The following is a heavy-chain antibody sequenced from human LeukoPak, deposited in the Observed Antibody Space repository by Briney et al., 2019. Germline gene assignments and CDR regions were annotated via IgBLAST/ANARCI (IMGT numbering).Heavy chain of an antibody. J-gene: IGHJ4*02. CDR1: GFTFSDYG. CDR2: ISGNGLNT. D-gene: IGHD1-1*01. V-gene: IGHV3-23*01. CDR3: ANLNWIDY. Sequence: HPGESLRLSCVASGFTFSDYGISWVRQAPGKGLQWVSTISGNGLNTHYADSVKGRFTISRDNSKNTLYLQMNSLRAEDTAVYYCANLNWIDYWGQGTLVTVSS.